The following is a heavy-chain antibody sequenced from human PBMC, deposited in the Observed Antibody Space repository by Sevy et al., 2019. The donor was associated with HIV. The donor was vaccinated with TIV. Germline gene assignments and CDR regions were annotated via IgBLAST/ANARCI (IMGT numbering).Heavy chain of an antibody. CDR3: ARDRNNYDSSGYPKGMDV. D-gene: IGHD3-22*01. J-gene: IGHJ6*02. Sequence: ASVKVSCKASGCTFTRYGISWVRQAPGQGLEWMGWISAYNDYTNYVLKLQGRVTMTTDTSTSIAYLELRSLRSDDTAVYYCARDRNNYDSSGYPKGMDVWGQGTTVTVSS. CDR1: GCTFTRYG. CDR2: ISAYNDYT. V-gene: IGHV1-18*01.